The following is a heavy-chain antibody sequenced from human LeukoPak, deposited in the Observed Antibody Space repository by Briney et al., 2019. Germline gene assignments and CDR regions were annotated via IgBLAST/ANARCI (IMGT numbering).Heavy chain of an antibody. Sequence: GGSLRLSCAASGFTFSSYWMSWVRQAPGKGLEWVANIKQDGSEKYYVDSVKGRFTISRDNAKNSLYLQMNSLRAEDTAVYYCGREGFSRGSGYYYYGMDVWGQGTTVTVSS. V-gene: IGHV3-7*01. CDR1: GFTFSSYW. CDR2: IKQDGSEK. D-gene: IGHD3-10*01. J-gene: IGHJ6*02. CDR3: GREGFSRGSGYYYYGMDV.